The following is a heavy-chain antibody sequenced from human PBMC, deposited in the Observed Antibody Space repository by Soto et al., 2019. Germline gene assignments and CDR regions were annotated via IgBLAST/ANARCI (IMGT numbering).Heavy chain of an antibody. Sequence: QVQLVESGGGLVKPGGSLRLSCAASGFTFSDYYMSWIRQAPGKGLEWVSYISSSSSYTNYADSVKGRFTISRDNAKKSLYLQMNSLRAEDTAVYYCARILYGDYGWFDPWGQGTLVTVSS. CDR3: ARILYGDYGWFDP. CDR1: GFTFSDYY. V-gene: IGHV3-11*06. J-gene: IGHJ5*02. D-gene: IGHD4-17*01. CDR2: ISSSSSYT.